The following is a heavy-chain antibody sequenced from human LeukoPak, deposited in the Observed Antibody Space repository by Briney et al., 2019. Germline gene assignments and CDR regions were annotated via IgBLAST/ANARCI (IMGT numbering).Heavy chain of an antibody. CDR2: MNPNSGNT. D-gene: IGHD3-3*01. J-gene: IGHJ4*02. V-gene: IGHV1-8*01. Sequence: ASVKVSCKASGYTFTSYDINWVRQATGQGLEWMGWMNPNSGNTGYAQKFQGRVTMTRNSSISTAYMELSSLRSEDTAVYYCASDSRYDSGPDYWGQGTLVTVSS. CDR1: GYTFTSYD. CDR3: ASDSRYDSGPDY.